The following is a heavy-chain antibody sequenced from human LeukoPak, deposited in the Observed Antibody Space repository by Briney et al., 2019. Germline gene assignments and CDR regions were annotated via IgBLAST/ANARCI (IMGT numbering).Heavy chain of an antibody. CDR2: ISYDGSNK. Sequence: PGGSLRLSCAASGFTFSSYAMHWVRQAPGKGLEWVAVISYDGSNKYYADSVKGRFTISRDNSKNTLYLQMNSLRAEDTAVYYCARPLNDLYYYDNGAFDIWGQGTMATVSS. J-gene: IGHJ3*02. CDR3: ARPLNDLYYYDNGAFDI. D-gene: IGHD3-22*01. CDR1: GFTFSSYA. V-gene: IGHV3-30-3*01.